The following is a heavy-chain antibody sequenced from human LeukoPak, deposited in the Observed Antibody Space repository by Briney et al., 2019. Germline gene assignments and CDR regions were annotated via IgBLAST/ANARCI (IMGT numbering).Heavy chain of an antibody. Sequence: SETLSLTCAVYGGSFSGCYWSWIRQPSGKGLEWIGEINHSGSTNYNPSLKSRVTISVDTSKNQFSLKLSSVTAADTAVYYCARGSGGYFDYYDSSGYALFDYWGQGTLVTVSS. CDR1: GGSFSGCY. CDR3: ARGSGGYFDYYDSSGYALFDY. CDR2: INHSGST. J-gene: IGHJ4*02. D-gene: IGHD3-22*01. V-gene: IGHV4-34*01.